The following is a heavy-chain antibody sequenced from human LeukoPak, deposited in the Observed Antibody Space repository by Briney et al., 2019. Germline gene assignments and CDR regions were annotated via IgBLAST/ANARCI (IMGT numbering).Heavy chain of an antibody. J-gene: IGHJ4*02. CDR2: IYSEGST. CDR3: TRDPPAVLLGTYG. CDR1: GFSVTSNY. D-gene: IGHD2/OR15-2a*01. V-gene: IGHV3-66*01. Sequence: PGGSLRLSCTASGFSVTSNYMNWVRQAPGKGLEWVSLIYSEGSTYHADSVKGRFTISRDKSNNMVYLQMNNLRVEDTAMYYCTRDPPAVLLGTYGWGQGALVTVSS.